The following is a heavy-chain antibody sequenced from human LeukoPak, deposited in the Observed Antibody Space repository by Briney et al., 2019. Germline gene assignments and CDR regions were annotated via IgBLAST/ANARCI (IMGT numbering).Heavy chain of an antibody. Sequence: PGGSLRLSCAASGFSFSAYSMSWVRQAPGKGLEWISYLAGSGDNIHYADSVKGRFTISRDNARQSVFLHLNSLSDEDTAVYYCAREYDSSWPSWGQGTLVTVSS. D-gene: IGHD3-22*01. J-gene: IGHJ5*02. CDR1: GFSFSAYS. V-gene: IGHV3-48*02. CDR3: AREYDSSWPS. CDR2: LAGSGDNI.